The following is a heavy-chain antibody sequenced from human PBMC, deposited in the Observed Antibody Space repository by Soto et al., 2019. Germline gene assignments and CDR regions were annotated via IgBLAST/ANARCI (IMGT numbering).Heavy chain of an antibody. V-gene: IGHV4-4*02. CDR3: SRWGDWRFDH. Sequence: QVQLQESGPGLVKPSGTLSLACAVSGDSISSDKWWTWVRQPPGKGLEWIGEIHHRGNTNYNPSLNRQVTISVDKSKNQFSLNLNSVTAADTAVYYCSRWGDWRFDHWGQGILVTVSS. CDR2: IHHRGNT. D-gene: IGHD3-9*01. J-gene: IGHJ5*02. CDR1: GDSISSDKW.